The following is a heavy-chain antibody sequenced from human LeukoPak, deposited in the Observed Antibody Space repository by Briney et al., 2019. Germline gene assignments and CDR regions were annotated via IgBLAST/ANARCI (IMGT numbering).Heavy chain of an antibody. CDR1: GGSISSGTYY. CDR3: ARGRDDDVWGSYPTCFDF. Sequence: SETLSLTCTVSGGSISSGTYYWTWIRQPAGKGLEWIGRIYNSGSTSYNPSLKSRVTISMDTSKNQLSLKLNSVTAADTAVYYCARGRDDDVWGSYPTCFDFWGQGTLVTVSS. V-gene: IGHV4-61*02. D-gene: IGHD3-16*02. J-gene: IGHJ4*02. CDR2: IYNSGST.